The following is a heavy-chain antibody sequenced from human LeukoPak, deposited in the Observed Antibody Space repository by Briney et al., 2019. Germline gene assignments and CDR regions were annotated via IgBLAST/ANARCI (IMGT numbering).Heavy chain of an antibody. V-gene: IGHV1-2*02. CDR2: INPNSGGT. J-gene: IGHJ4*02. CDR3: ARVKSPRSVVGATDY. D-gene: IGHD1-26*01. CDR1: GYTFTGYY. Sequence: ASVKVSCKASGYTFTGYYMHWVRQAPGQGLEWMGWINPNSGGTNYARKFQGRVTMTRDTSISTAYMELSRLRSDDTAVYYCARVKSPRSVVGATDYWGQGTLVTVSS.